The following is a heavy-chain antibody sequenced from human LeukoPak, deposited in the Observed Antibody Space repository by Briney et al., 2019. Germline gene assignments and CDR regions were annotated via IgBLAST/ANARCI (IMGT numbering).Heavy chain of an antibody. Sequence: GASVKVSCKASGYTFTGYYMHWVRQAPGQGLGWMGWINPNSGGTNYAQKFQGWVTMTRDTSISTAYMEQSRLRSDDTAVYYCARDRNGRYGMDVWGQGTTVTVSS. CDR2: INPNSGGT. J-gene: IGHJ6*02. CDR1: GYTFTGYY. D-gene: IGHD1-14*01. CDR3: ARDRNGRYGMDV. V-gene: IGHV1-2*04.